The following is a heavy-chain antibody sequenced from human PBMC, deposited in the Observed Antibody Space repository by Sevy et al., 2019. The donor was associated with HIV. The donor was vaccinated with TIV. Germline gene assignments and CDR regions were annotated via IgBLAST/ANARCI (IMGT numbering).Heavy chain of an antibody. Sequence: SETLSLTCAVSGYSISSGYYWGWIRQPPGKGLEWIRSIYHSGSTYYNPSLKSRVTISVDTSKNQFSLKLSSVTAADTAVHYCARSVKRGPMDVWGQGTTVTVSS. D-gene: IGHD3-10*01. J-gene: IGHJ6*02. V-gene: IGHV4-38-2*01. CDR1: GYSISSGYY. CDR3: ARSVKRGPMDV. CDR2: IYHSGST.